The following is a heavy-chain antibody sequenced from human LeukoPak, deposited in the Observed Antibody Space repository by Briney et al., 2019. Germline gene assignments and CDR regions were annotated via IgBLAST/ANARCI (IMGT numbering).Heavy chain of an antibody. CDR1: GGTFSSYT. CDR2: IIPILGIT. CDR3: ARGKGSYPNDD. Sequence: SVKVSCKASGGTFSSYTISWVRQAPGQGLELMGRIIPILGITNYAQKFQGRVTITVDKSTSKVYMELRRLRLEDMAVYYYARGKGSYPNDDWGQGTLVTVSS. D-gene: IGHD1-26*01. J-gene: IGHJ4*02. V-gene: IGHV1-69*02.